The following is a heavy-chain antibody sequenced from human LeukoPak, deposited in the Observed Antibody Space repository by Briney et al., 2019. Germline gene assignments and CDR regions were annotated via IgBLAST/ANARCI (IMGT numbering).Heavy chain of an antibody. CDR2: IYTSGST. V-gene: IGHV4-4*07. CDR3: AREAIAAAGTYYYYYMDA. Sequence: SETLSLTCTVSGGSISSYYWSWLRQPAGKGLEWIGRIYTSGSTNYNPSLKSRVTMSVDTSKNQFSLKLSSVTAADTAVYYCAREAIAAAGTYYYYYMDAWGKGTTVTISS. CDR1: GGSISSYY. D-gene: IGHD6-13*01. J-gene: IGHJ6*03.